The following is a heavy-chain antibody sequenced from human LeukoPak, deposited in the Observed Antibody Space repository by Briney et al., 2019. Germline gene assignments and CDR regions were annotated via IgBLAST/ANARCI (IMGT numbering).Heavy chain of an antibody. J-gene: IGHJ5*02. D-gene: IGHD3-3*01. CDR2: IIPIFGTA. V-gene: IGHV1-69*05. CDR3: ARAGLRFNWFDP. CDR1: GGTFSSYA. Sequence: GSSVKVSCKASGGTFSSYAISWVRQAPGQGLEWMGGIIPIFGTANYAQKFQGRVTITTDESTSTAYMGLSSLRSEDTAVYYCARAGLRFNWFDPWGQGTLVTVSS.